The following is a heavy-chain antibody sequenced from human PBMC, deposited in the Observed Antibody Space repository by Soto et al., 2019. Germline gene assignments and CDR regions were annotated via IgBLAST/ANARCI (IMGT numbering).Heavy chain of an antibody. J-gene: IGHJ6*02. CDR3: AKDSSYYDSSGYYYVHYYYYGMDV. CDR1: GFTFSSYG. CDR2: ISYDGSNK. Sequence: GGSLRLSCAASGFTFSSYGMHWVRQAPGKGLEWVAVISYDGSNKYYADSVKGRFTISRDNSKNTLYLQMNSLRAEDTAVYYCAKDSSYYDSSGYYYVHYYYYGMDVWGQGTTVTVSS. V-gene: IGHV3-30*18. D-gene: IGHD3-22*01.